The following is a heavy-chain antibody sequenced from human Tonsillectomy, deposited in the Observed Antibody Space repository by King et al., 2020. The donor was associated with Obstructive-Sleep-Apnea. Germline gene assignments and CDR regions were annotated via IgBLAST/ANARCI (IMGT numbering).Heavy chain of an antibody. J-gene: IGHJ1*01. CDR2: IYYSGST. D-gene: IGHD3-22*01. CDR3: ARHDSSGYYPGYFQH. Sequence: LQLQESGPGLVKPSETLSLTCTVSGGSISSSSYYWGWIRQPPGKGLEWIGSIYYSGSTYYNPSLKSRVTISVATSKNQFSLKLSSVTAADTAVYYCARHDSSGYYPGYFQHWGQGTLVTVSS. V-gene: IGHV4-39*01. CDR1: GGSISSSSYY.